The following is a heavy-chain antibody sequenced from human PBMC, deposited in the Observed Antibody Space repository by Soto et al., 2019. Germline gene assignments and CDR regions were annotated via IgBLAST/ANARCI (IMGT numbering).Heavy chain of an antibody. V-gene: IGHV4-39*01. CDR2: IYYSGST. J-gene: IGHJ4*02. Sequence: ETLSLTCTVSGGSISSSSYYWGWILQPPGKGLEWIGSIYYSGSTYYNPSLKSRVTISVDTSKNQFSLKLSSVTAADTAVYYCARQYDTNYYDSSGYVFYFDYWGQGTLVTVSS. CDR3: ARQYDTNYYDSSGYVFYFDY. CDR1: GGSISSSSYY. D-gene: IGHD3-22*01.